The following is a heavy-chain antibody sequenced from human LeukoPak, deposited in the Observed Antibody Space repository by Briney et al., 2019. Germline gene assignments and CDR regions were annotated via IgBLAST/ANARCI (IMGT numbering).Heavy chain of an antibody. CDR3: ARETCSGGSCFQFDF. CDR1: GDSISNYY. Sequence: SETLSLTCTVSGDSISNYYWSWIRQSPGKGLEWIGYIYYSGSTNYNPSLKSRVTISVDTSKNQFSLKLSSVTAADTAVYYCARETCSGGSCFQFDFWGQGTLVAVSS. CDR2: IYYSGST. D-gene: IGHD2-15*01. V-gene: IGHV4-59*01. J-gene: IGHJ4*02.